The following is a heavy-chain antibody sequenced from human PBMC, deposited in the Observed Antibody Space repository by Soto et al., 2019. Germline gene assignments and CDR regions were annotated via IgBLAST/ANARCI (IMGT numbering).Heavy chain of an antibody. D-gene: IGHD6-13*01. CDR3: AQERAAAAGPVSY. J-gene: IGHJ4*02. V-gene: IGHV3-23*01. CDR1: GFTFSSYA. CDR2: ISGSGSYT. Sequence: EVQLLESGGGLVQPGGSLRLSCAASGFTFSSYAMTWVRQAPGKGLEWVSAISGSGSYTYYADSVKGRVTISRDNSKNTRYLQMNSLGAEDTAIYYCAQERAAAAGPVSYWGQGTLVTVSS.